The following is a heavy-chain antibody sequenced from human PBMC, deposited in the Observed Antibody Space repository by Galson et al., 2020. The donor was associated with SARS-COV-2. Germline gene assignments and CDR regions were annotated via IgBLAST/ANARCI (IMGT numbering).Heavy chain of an antibody. J-gene: IGHJ4*02. CDR3: VKVAVGATSYFDY. V-gene: IGHV3-30-3*01. D-gene: IGHD1-26*01. CDR2: ISSDGNIK. CDR1: GFTFGFSSHA. Sequence: GGSLRLSCAASGFTFGFSSHAMHWVRQAPGKGLEWVAVISSDGNIKYYADSVKGRFTISRDNSQNTLFLQMNSLRPEDTAVYYCVKVAVGATSYFDYWGQGTLVTVSS.